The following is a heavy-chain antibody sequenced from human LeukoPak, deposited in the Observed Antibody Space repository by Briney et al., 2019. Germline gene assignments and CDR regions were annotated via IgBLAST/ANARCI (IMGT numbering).Heavy chain of an antibody. J-gene: IGHJ4*02. V-gene: IGHV3-48*01. CDR1: GFTFSSYS. Sequence: GGSLRLSCAASGFTFSSYSMNWVRQAPGKGLEWVSYISSSSSTIYYADSVKGRFTISRDNAKNSLYLQMNSLRAEDTAVYYCAKDLGSPRGDYWGQGTLVTVSS. CDR3: AKDLGSPRGDY. D-gene: IGHD3-16*01. CDR2: ISSSSSTI.